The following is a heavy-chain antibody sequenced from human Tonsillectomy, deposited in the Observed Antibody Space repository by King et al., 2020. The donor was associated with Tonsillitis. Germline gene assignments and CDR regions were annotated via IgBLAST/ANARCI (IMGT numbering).Heavy chain of an antibody. Sequence: VQLVESGAEVKKPGESLKISCKGSGYSFSRYWIGWVRQMPGKGLEWMGIIYPDDSDTRYSPSFQGQVTISADKSISTAYLQWSSLKASDTAMYYCARLYDYDSSAYPWVAWFDPWGQGTLVTVSS. CDR3: ARLYDYDSSAYPWVAWFDP. V-gene: IGHV5-51*01. CDR1: GYSFSRYW. J-gene: IGHJ5*02. D-gene: IGHD3-22*01. CDR2: IYPDDSDT.